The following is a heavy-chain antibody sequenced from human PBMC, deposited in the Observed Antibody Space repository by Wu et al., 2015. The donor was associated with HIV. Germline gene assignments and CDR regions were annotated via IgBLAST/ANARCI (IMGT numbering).Heavy chain of an antibody. CDR3: ARQRAYTSGWYIYDF. D-gene: IGHD6-19*01. J-gene: IGHJ4*02. CDR1: GYTFTGYY. V-gene: IGHV1-2*02. CDR2: INPNSGGT. Sequence: QVQLVQSGAEVKKPGASVKVSCKASGYTFTGYYMHWVRQAPGQGLEWMGWINPNSGGTNYAQKLQGRVTMTTDTSTSTAYMELRSLRSDDTAVYYCARQRAYTSGWYIYDFWGQGTLVTVSS.